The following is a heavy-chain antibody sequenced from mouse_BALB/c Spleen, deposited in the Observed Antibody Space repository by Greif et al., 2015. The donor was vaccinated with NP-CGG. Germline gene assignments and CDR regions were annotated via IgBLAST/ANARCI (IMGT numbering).Heavy chain of an antibody. CDR2: INPYNGDT. J-gene: IGHJ4*01. V-gene: IGHV1-20*02. D-gene: IGHD2-1*01. Sequence: VQLQHSGPELVKPGASVKISCKASGYSFTGYFMNWVMQSHGKSLEWIGRINPYNGDTFYNQKFKGKATLTVDKSSSTAHMELRSLASEDSSVYYCARHVNYESAMDYWGQGTSVTVSS. CDR1: GYSFTGYF. CDR3: ARHVNYESAMDY.